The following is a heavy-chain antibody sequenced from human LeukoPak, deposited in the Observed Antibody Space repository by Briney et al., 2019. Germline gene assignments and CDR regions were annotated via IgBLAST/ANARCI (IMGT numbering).Heavy chain of an antibody. CDR3: AADDLSSGV. V-gene: IGHV1-58*01. Sequence: GTSVKVSCKASGFTFSTSAVQWVRQARGQGLEWIGWIVVGTGYTNYAQKFQERVTITRDMSTDTAYMELRSLRSEDTAVYYCAADDLSSGVWGQGTPVAVSS. D-gene: IGHD6-6*01. J-gene: IGHJ4*02. CDR1: GFTFSTSA. CDR2: IVVGTGYT.